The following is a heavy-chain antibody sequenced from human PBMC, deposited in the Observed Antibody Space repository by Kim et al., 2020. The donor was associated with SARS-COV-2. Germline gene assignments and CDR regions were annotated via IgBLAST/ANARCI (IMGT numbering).Heavy chain of an antibody. CDR1: GGSFSGYY. CDR3: ARERGRDFWSGYFGKDRIVRWFDP. J-gene: IGHJ5*02. CDR2: INHSGST. Sequence: SETLSLTCAVYGGSFSGYYWSWIRQPPGKGLEWIGEINHSGSTNYNPSLKSRVTISVDTSKNQFSLKLSSVTAADTAVYYCARERGRDFWSGYFGKDRIVRWFDPWGQGTLVTVSS. D-gene: IGHD3-3*01. V-gene: IGHV4-34*01.